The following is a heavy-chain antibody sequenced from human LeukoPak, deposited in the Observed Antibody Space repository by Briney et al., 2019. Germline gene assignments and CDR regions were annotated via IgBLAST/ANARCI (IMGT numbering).Heavy chain of an antibody. J-gene: IGHJ4*02. CDR1: GGSISNYY. V-gene: IGHV4-4*07. Sequence: PSETLSLTCTVSGGSISNYYWSWIRQPAGKGLEWIGRIYTSGSTNYNPSLKSRVTMSVDTSQNQISLKLSSVTAADTAVYYCAKEKLLDGVADWGQGTLVTVSS. CDR2: IYTSGST. D-gene: IGHD2-15*01. CDR3: AKEKLLDGVAD.